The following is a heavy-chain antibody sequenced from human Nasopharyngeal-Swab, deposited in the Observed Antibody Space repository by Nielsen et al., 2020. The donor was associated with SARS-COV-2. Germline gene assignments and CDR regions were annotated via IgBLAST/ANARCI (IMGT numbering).Heavy chain of an antibody. V-gene: IGHV1-69*13. Sequence: SVKVSCKASGGTFSSYAISWVRQAPGQGLEWMGGIIPTFGTANYARKFQGRVTITADESTSTAYMELSSLRSEDTAVYYCASFPYDSSGSYYYYGMDVWGQGTTVTVSS. CDR3: ASFPYDSSGSYYYYGMDV. CDR1: GGTFSSYA. CDR2: IIPTFGTA. D-gene: IGHD3-22*01. J-gene: IGHJ6*02.